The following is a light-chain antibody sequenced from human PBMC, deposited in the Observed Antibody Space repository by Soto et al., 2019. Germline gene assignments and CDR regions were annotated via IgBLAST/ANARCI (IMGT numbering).Light chain of an antibody. CDR2: DVS. CDR3: SSYTTSNTRQIV. Sequence: QSVLTQPASVSGSPGQSITICCTGTSSDVGGYNYVSWYQHHPGKAPKLIIYDVSNRPSGVSNRFSGSKSGNTASLTISGLQPEHEAHYYCSSYTTSNTRQIVFGTGTKVTVL. J-gene: IGLJ1*01. CDR1: SSDVGGYNY. V-gene: IGLV2-14*03.